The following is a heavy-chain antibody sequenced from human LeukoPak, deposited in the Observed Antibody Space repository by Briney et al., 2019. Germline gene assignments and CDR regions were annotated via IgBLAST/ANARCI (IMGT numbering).Heavy chain of an antibody. V-gene: IGHV3-21*01. CDR2: ISSSSSYI. CDR3: ARDPWGYYFDY. Sequence: GGSLRLSCAASGFTFSSYSMNWVRQAPGKGPEWVSSISSSSSYIYYADSVKGRFTISRDNAKNSLYLQMNSLRAEDTAVYYCARDPWGYYFDYWGQGTLVTVSS. CDR1: GFTFSSYS. D-gene: IGHD7-27*01. J-gene: IGHJ4*02.